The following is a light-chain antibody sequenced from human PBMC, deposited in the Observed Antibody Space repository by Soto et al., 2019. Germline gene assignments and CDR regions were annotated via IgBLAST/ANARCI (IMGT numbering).Light chain of an antibody. Sequence: QSVLTQPRSVSGSPGQSVTISCTGTGSDVTAYNYVSWYQQHPGKAPKVMIYDVNKRPSGVPDRFSGSKSGNTASLTISGLQAEAEADYYCCSYAGSLHVVFGGGTKLTVL. J-gene: IGLJ2*01. CDR1: GSDVTAYNY. V-gene: IGLV2-11*01. CDR2: DVN. CDR3: CSYAGSLHVV.